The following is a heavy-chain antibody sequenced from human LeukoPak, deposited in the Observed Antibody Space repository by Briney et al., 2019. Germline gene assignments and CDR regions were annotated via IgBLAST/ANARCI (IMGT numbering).Heavy chain of an antibody. CDR2: ISGSGGST. CDR1: GXTFSSYA. CDR3: AKDSRGWHRPIDC. V-gene: IGHV3-23*01. Sequence: GGSLRLSCAASGXTFSSYAMSWVRQAPGKGLEWVSAISGSGGSTFYADSVKGRFTISRDNSKNTLYLQMSSLRAEDTAVYYCAKDSRGWHRPIDCWGQGALVTVSS. D-gene: IGHD3-22*01. J-gene: IGHJ4*02.